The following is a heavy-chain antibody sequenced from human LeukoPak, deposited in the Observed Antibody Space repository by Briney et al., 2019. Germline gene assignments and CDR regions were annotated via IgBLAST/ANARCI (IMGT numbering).Heavy chain of an antibody. J-gene: IGHJ6*02. CDR1: GYTFTSYA. CDR3: ARKPVAADTYYYYYGMDV. CDR2: INTNTGNP. V-gene: IGHV7-4-1*02. D-gene: IGHD6-13*01. Sequence: ASVKVSCKASGYTFTSYAMNWVRQAPGQGLEWMGWINTNTGNPTYAQGFTGRFVFSLDTSVSTAYLQISSLKAEDAAVYYCARKPVAADTYYYYYGMDVWGQGTTVTVSS.